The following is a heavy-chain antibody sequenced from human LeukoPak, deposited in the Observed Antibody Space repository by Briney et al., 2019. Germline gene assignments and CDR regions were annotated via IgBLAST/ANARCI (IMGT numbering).Heavy chain of an antibody. CDR2: ISGSGGST. J-gene: IGHJ5*02. D-gene: IGHD6-13*01. V-gene: IGHV3-23*01. Sequence: GGPLRLSCAASGFTFGNSWVHWVRQAPGKGLEWVSAISGSGGSTYYADSVKGRFTISRDNSKNTLYLQMNSLRAEDTAVYYCAKSPGIAAAAPFDPWGQGTLVTVSS. CDR3: AKSPGIAAAAPFDP. CDR1: GFTFGNSW.